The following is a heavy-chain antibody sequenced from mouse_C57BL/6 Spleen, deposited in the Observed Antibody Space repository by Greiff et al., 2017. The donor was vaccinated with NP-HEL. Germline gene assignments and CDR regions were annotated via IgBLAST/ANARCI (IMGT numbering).Heavy chain of an antibody. Sequence: QVQLQQPGAELVRPGSSVKLSCKASGYTFTSYWMHWVKQRPIQGLEWIGNIDPSDSETHYNQKFKDKATLTVDKSSSTAYMQLSSLTSEDSAVYYCARYGSSPWYFDVWGTGTTVTVSS. CDR3: ARYGSSPWYFDV. CDR1: GYTFTSYW. D-gene: IGHD1-1*01. V-gene: IGHV1-52*01. J-gene: IGHJ1*03. CDR2: IDPSDSET.